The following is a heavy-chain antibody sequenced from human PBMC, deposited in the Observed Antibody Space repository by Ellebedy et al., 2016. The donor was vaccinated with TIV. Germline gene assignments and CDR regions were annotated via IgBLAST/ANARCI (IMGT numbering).Heavy chain of an antibody. J-gene: IGHJ4*02. CDR1: GYTFATHA. CDR2: INPANGDT. CDR3: ARERCSSSFCYFDY. D-gene: IGHD6-6*01. Sequence: ASVKVSCKASGYTFATHALYWLRQAPGQRLEWMGWINPANGDTRYSQRFLGRVSITRDTSTNTVFMDLSGLQSEDTALYYGARERCSSSFCYFDYWGQGTLVTVSS. V-gene: IGHV1-3*01.